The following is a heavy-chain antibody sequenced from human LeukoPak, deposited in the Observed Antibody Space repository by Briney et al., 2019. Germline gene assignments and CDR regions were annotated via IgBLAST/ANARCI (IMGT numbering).Heavy chain of an antibody. CDR2: INHSGST. V-gene: IGHV4-34*01. CDR3: ARSLGFIDY. J-gene: IGHJ4*01. CDR1: GGSFSGYY. D-gene: IGHD7-27*01. Sequence: SETLSLTCAVYGGSFSGYYRSWIRRPPGKGLEWIGEINHSGSTNYNPSLKSRVTISVDTSKNQFSLQLNSVTPEDTAVYYCARSLGFIDYWGHGALVTVSS.